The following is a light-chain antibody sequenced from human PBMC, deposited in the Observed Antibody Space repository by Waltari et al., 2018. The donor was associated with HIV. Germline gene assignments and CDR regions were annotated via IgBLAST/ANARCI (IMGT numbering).Light chain of an antibody. CDR3: QQYNKGPLGIT. CDR2: GAT. CDR1: QSVSSN. J-gene: IGKJ5*01. V-gene: IGKV3-15*01. Sequence: EIVMTQSPATLSVSPGGRATLFCRASQSVSSNLAWHQQKPGQGPRLLIYGATTRATGFPARFGGSGSGTEFTLTISSLQSEDFGVYYCQQYNKGPLGITFGQGTRLEI.